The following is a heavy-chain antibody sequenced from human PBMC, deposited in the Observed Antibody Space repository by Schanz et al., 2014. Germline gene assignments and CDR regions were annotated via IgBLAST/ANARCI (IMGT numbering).Heavy chain of an antibody. Sequence: QVQVVQSGAEVKKPGASVKVSCKASGGTFSSFGINWVRQAPGQGLEWMGRIIPILGIANYAQKFQGRVTITADKSTFTAYMDVSSLRVEDTAIYYCAKIWKAHHLTGRPGWSDGMDVWGQGTTV. CDR3: AKIWKAHHLTGRPGWSDGMDV. CDR2: IIPILGIA. J-gene: IGHJ6*02. CDR1: GGTFSSFG. D-gene: IGHD3-3*01. V-gene: IGHV1-69*04.